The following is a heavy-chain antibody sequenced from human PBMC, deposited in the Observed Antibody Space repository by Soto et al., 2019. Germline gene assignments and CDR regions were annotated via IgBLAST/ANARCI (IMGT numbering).Heavy chain of an antibody. CDR1: GGSISSYY. J-gene: IGHJ6*02. V-gene: IGHV4-59*12. CDR3: ARDQGATYYYDSSGPFARGMDV. CDR2: IYYSGST. Sequence: SETLSLTCTVSGGSISSYYWSWIRQPPGKGLEWIGYIYYSGSTNYNPSLKSRVTISVDTSKNQFSLKLSSVTAADTAVYYCARDQGATYYYDSSGPFARGMDVWGQGTTVTVSS. D-gene: IGHD3-22*01.